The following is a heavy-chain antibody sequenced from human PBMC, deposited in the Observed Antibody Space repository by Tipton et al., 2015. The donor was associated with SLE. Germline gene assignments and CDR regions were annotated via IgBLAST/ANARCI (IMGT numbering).Heavy chain of an antibody. CDR1: GGSISSYY. V-gene: IGHV4-59*01. CDR2: IYYSGST. J-gene: IGHJ6*03. Sequence: TLSLTCTVSGGSISSYYWSWIRQPPGKGLEWIGYIYYSGSTNYNPSLKSRVTISVDTSKNQFSLKLNSVTAADTAVYYCARGRRRDYYYYYYMDVWGKGTTVTVSS. CDR3: ARGRRRDYYYYYYMDV.